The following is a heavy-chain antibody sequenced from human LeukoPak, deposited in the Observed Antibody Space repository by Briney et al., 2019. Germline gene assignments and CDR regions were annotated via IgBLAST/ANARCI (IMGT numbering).Heavy chain of an antibody. CDR1: GFTFSSYG. CDR2: IRYDGSNK. Sequence: PGGSLRLSCAASGFTFSSYGMHWVRQAPGKGLEWVAFIRYDGSNKYYADSVKGRFTISRDNSKNTLYLQMNSLRAGDTAVYYCAKERDGYNHGFDYWGQGTLVTVSS. J-gene: IGHJ4*02. CDR3: AKERDGYNHGFDY. V-gene: IGHV3-30*02. D-gene: IGHD5-24*01.